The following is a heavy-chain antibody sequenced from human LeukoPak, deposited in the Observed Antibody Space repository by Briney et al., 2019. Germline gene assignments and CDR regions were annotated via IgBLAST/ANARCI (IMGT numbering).Heavy chain of an antibody. J-gene: IGHJ4*02. V-gene: IGHV3-23*01. Sequence: GGSLRLSCAASGFTFSSYGMSWVRQAPGKGLEWVSAISGSGGSIYYADSVKGRFTISRDTSKNTLYLQMNSLRAEDTAVYYCARDLYVWGSYRQDWGQGTLVTVSS. CDR2: ISGSGGSI. D-gene: IGHD3-16*02. CDR1: GFTFSSYG. CDR3: ARDLYVWGSYRQD.